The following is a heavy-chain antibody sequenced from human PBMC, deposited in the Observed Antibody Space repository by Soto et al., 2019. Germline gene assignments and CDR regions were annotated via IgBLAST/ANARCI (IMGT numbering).Heavy chain of an antibody. Sequence: GGSLRLSCAASGFTFSSYAMSWVRQAPGKGLEWVSAISGSGGSTYYADSVKGRFTISRENSKNTLYLQMNSLRAEDTAVYYCAKDFRIFGVVITPYYFDYWGQGTLVTVSS. J-gene: IGHJ4*02. D-gene: IGHD3-3*01. CDR3: AKDFRIFGVVITPYYFDY. CDR1: GFTFSSYA. V-gene: IGHV3-23*01. CDR2: ISGSGGST.